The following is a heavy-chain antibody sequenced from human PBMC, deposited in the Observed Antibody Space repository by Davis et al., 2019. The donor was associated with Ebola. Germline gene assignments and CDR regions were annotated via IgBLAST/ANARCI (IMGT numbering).Heavy chain of an antibody. Sequence: GESLKISCQGSGYTFTSYSIGWVRQMPGKGLEWMGSVYPANADTNYSPSFQGQVTISADKSISTAYLQWSSLKASDTAMYYCARRSGAAAGDYWGQGTLVTVSS. D-gene: IGHD6-13*01. J-gene: IGHJ4*02. CDR2: VYPANADT. CDR1: GYTFTSYS. CDR3: ARRSGAAAGDY. V-gene: IGHV5-51*01.